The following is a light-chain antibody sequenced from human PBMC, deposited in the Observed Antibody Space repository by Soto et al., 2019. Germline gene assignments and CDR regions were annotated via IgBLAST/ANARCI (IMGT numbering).Light chain of an antibody. CDR1: QSISSW. CDR3: LQHNSYPFT. V-gene: IGKV1-5*01. J-gene: IGKJ5*01. CDR2: DAS. Sequence: DIQMTQSPSTLSASVGDRVTITCRASQSISSWLAWYQQKQGKAPKLLIYDASSLESGVPSRFSGSGSGAEFTLTISSLQNEDFATYYCLQHNSYPFTFGQGTRLEIK.